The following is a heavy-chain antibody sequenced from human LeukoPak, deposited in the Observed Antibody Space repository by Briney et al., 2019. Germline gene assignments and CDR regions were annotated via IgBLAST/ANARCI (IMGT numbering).Heavy chain of an antibody. J-gene: IGHJ1*01. D-gene: IGHD3-22*01. CDR3: AIMHGYYDGTGYWVQ. CDR1: GFTFDDYA. Sequence: PGGSLRLSCAASGFTFDDYAMSWVRQAPGKGLEWVSFITTNGGRTSYADSVEGRFTISRDNPRNTLYMQMNSLRDEDTAVYYCAIMHGYYDGTGYWVQWGQGTLVTVSS. V-gene: IGHV3-23*01. CDR2: ITTNGGRT.